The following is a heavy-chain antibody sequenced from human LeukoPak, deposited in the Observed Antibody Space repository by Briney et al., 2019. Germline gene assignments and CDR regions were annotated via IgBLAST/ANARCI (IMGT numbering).Heavy chain of an antibody. CDR3: ARRSGWYSHGAFDI. D-gene: IGHD6-19*01. Sequence: PSETLSLTCTVSGGSISSYYWSWIRQPPGKGLEWIGYIYYSGSTNYNPSLKSRVTISADTSKNQFSLKLSSVTAADTAVYYCARRSGWYSHGAFDIWGQGTMVTVSS. CDR2: IYYSGST. V-gene: IGHV4-59*08. CDR1: GGSISSYY. J-gene: IGHJ3*02.